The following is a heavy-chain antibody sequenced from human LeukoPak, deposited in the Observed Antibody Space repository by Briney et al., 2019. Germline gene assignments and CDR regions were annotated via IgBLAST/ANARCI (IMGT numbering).Heavy chain of an antibody. CDR1: GGTFSSYA. CDR2: IIPIFGTA. CDR3: ARKASSGSDAFDI. J-gene: IGHJ3*02. D-gene: IGHD3-10*01. V-gene: IGHV1-69*05. Sequence: GASVKVSCKASGGTFSSYAISWVRQAPGQGLEWMGGIIPIFGTANYAQKFQGRVTMTTDTSTSTAYMELRSLRSDDTAVYYCARKASSGSDAFDIWGQGTMVTVSS.